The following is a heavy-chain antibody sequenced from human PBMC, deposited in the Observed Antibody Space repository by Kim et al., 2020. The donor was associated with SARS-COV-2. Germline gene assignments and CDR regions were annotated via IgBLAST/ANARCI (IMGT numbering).Heavy chain of an antibody. Sequence: GGSLRLSCAASGSTFSTYAMTWVRQAPGKGLEWVSGFSGNAGTTYYADSVKGRFSISRDDSKNTLYLQMNSLRAEDTAVYYCAKLKTNSCYSAMDVWGQGTTVTVSS. D-gene: IGHD2-2*02. CDR3: AKLKTNSCYSAMDV. V-gene: IGHV3-23*01. J-gene: IGHJ6*02. CDR2: FSGNAGTT. CDR1: GSTFSTYA.